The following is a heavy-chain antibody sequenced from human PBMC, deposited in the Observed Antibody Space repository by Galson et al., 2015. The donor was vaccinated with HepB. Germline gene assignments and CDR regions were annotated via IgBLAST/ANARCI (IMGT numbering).Heavy chain of an antibody. D-gene: IGHD1-26*01. CDR2: ISTYNGNT. CDR1: GYTFGSYG. V-gene: IGHV1-18*04. CDR3: ARALRSGSPFRAQNFYYYAIDV. Sequence: SVKVSCKASGYTFGSYGITWVRKAPGQGLEWMAWISTYNGNTNYAQKLQGRLTVTTDTSTTTAYMELRSPRSDDTAVYYCARALRSGSPFRAQNFYYYAIDVWCQGTAVSVSS. J-gene: IGHJ6*02.